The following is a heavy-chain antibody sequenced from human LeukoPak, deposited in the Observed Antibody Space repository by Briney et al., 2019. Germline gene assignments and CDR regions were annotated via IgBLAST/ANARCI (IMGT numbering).Heavy chain of an antibody. J-gene: IGHJ4*02. CDR2: INHSGST. D-gene: IGHD3-9*01. V-gene: IGHV4-34*01. Sequence: SETLSLTCAVYGGSFSCYYWSWIRQPPGKGLEWIGEINHSGSTNYNPSLKSRVTISVDTSKNQFSLKLRSVTAADTAVYYCARGRLLRYFDHPKYNFDYWGQGTLVTVSS. CDR3: ARGRLLRYFDHPKYNFDY. CDR1: GGSFSCYY.